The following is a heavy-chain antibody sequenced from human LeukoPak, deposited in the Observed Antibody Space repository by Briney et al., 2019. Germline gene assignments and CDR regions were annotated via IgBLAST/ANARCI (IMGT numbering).Heavy chain of an antibody. V-gene: IGHV1-46*01. D-gene: IGHD3-22*01. CDR3: ASLGGYYDSSGHPDYGMDV. CDR1: GYTFTSYY. J-gene: IGHJ6*02. CDR2: INPSGGST. Sequence: ASVKVSCKASGYTFTSYYMHWVRQAPGQGLEWMGIINPSGGSTSCAQKFQGRVTMTRDTPTSTVYMELSSLRSEDTAVYYCASLGGYYDSSGHPDYGMDVWGQGTTVTVSS.